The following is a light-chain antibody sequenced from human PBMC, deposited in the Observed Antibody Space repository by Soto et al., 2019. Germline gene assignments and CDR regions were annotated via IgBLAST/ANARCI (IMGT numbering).Light chain of an antibody. CDR2: DAS. V-gene: IGKV3-11*01. J-gene: IGKJ4*01. Sequence: EIVLTQSPATLSLSPGARATLSCRASQSVSSYLAWYQQKPGQAPRLLIYDASNRATGIPARFSGSGYGTDFTLSIGTLESEDSAVYYCQQRSNWPLTFGGGTRVEI. CDR1: QSVSSY. CDR3: QQRSNWPLT.